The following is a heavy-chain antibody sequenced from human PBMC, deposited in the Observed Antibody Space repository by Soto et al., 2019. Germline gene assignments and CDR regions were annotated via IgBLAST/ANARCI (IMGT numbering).Heavy chain of an antibody. CDR2: ISHSGST. Sequence: QLQLQESGPGLVKPSETLSLTCTVSGDSVSSDSYSWSWIRQPPGQRLEWIGYISHSGSTSYNPSLQSRVSMSIDTSKNQFFVELSSVTAADTASYYCAREGGVLRLSNSLDTCGHGTLVSVSA. D-gene: IGHD3-3*01. CDR3: AREGGVLRLSNSLDT. J-gene: IGHJ5*01. V-gene: IGHV4-61*01. CDR1: GDSVSSDSYS.